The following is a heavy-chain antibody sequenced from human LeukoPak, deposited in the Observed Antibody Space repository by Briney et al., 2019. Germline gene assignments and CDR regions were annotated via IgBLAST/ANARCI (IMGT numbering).Heavy chain of an antibody. Sequence: GESLKISCKGSGYSFTSYWMGWVRQMPGKGLEWKGIIYPGDSDTRYSPSFQGQVTISADKSISTAYLQWSSLKASDTATYYCARQGYYDSSGYYYYFDYWGQRTLVTVSS. CDR1: GYSFTSYW. D-gene: IGHD3-22*01. V-gene: IGHV5-51*01. CDR3: ARQGYYDSSGYYYYFDY. CDR2: IYPGDSDT. J-gene: IGHJ4*02.